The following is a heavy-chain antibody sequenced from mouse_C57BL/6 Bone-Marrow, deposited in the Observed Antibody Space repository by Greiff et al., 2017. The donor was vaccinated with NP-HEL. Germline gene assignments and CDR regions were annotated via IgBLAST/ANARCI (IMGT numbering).Heavy chain of an antibody. CDR1: GYTFTSYW. D-gene: IGHD1-1*01. Sequence: QVQLQQPGAELVMPGASVKLSCKASGYTFTSYWMHWVKQRPGQGLEWIGEIDPSDSYTNYNQKFKGKSTLTVDKSSSTAYMQLSSLTSEDSAVYYCARHDYYGSSWFAYWGQGTLVTVSA. V-gene: IGHV1-69*01. CDR3: ARHDYYGSSWFAY. J-gene: IGHJ3*01. CDR2: IDPSDSYT.